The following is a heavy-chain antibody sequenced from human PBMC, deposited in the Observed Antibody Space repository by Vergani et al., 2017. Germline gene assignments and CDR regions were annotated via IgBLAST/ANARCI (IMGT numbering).Heavy chain of an antibody. CDR3: AKDLSGGQWGLLGFDY. V-gene: IGHV3-30*18. CDR1: GFTFSSYG. D-gene: IGHD1-26*01. Sequence: QVQLVESGGGVVQPGRSLRLSCAASGFTFSSYGMHWVRQAPGKGLEWVAVISYDGSNKYYADSVKGRFTISRDNSKNTLYLQMNSLRAEDTAVYYCAKDLSGGQWGLLGFDYWGQGTLVTVSS. J-gene: IGHJ4*02. CDR2: ISYDGSNK.